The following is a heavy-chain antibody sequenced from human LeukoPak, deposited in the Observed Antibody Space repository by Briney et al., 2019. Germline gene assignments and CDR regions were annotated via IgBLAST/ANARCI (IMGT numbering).Heavy chain of an antibody. D-gene: IGHD2-2*01. J-gene: IGHJ6*02. Sequence: GGSLRLSCAASGFTFSSYSMNWVRQAPGKGLEWVSYISSSGSTIYYADSVKGRFTISRDNAKNSLYLQMNSLRAEDTAVYYCARDGDIVVVPAAHYYYYYGMDVWGQGTTVTVSS. CDR3: ARDGDIVVVPAAHYYYYYGMDV. CDR1: GFTFSSYS. CDR2: ISSSGSTI. V-gene: IGHV3-48*04.